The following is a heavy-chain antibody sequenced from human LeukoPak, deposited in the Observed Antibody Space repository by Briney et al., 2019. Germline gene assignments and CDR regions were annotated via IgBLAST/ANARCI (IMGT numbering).Heavy chain of an antibody. J-gene: IGHJ4*02. CDR1: GFTFSSYG. CDR2: IRSKAFGGTT. CDR3: TRELLWFGVSRYYFDF. D-gene: IGHD3-10*01. Sequence: GGSLRLSCTASGFTFSSYGMCWVRQAPGKGLEWVGFIRSKAFGGTTEYAASVKGRFTISRDDSKSIAYLQMSSLQTEDTAVYYCTRELLWFGVSRYYFDFWGQGTLVTVSS. V-gene: IGHV3-49*04.